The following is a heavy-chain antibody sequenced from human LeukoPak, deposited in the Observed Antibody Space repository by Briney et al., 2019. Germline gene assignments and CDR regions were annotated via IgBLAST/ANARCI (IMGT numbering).Heavy chain of an antibody. Sequence: SETLSLTCTVSGYSISSGYYWGWIRQPPGKGLEWIGYIYYSGSTNYNPSLKSRVTISVDTSKNQFSLKLSSVTAADTAVYYCARGRDYYGSGSYYNYYYYYYMDVWGKGTTVTVSS. V-gene: IGHV4-61*01. CDR1: GYSISSGYY. J-gene: IGHJ6*03. CDR3: ARGRDYYGSGSYYNYYYYYYMDV. D-gene: IGHD3-10*01. CDR2: IYYSGST.